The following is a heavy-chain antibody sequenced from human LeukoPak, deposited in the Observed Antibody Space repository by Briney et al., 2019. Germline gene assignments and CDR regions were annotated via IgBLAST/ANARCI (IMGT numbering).Heavy chain of an antibody. CDR1: GFTFSSYS. CDR3: ARDINAIPWSPLNWFDP. V-gene: IGHV3-21*01. CDR2: ISSSSSYI. J-gene: IGHJ5*02. D-gene: IGHD1-1*01. Sequence: NPGGSLRLSCAASGFTFSSYSMNWVRQAPGKGLEWVSSISSSSSYIYYADSVKGRFTIPRDNAKNSLYLQMNSLRAEDTAVYYCARDINAIPWSPLNWFDPWGQGTLVTVSS.